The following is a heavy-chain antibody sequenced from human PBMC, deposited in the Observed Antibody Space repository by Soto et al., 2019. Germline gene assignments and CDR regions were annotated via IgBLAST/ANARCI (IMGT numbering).Heavy chain of an antibody. CDR2: IYHSVST. Sequence: PSAPLSLPCAVSVCSISSGGYSWSWIRQPPGNCLEWIGYIYHSVSTYYNPSLKSRVTISVDRSKNQFSLKLSSVTAADTAVYYCARGYYYGSGSYYNVGFFDYWGQGTLVTVSS. V-gene: IGHV4-30-2*01. J-gene: IGHJ4*02. CDR3: ARGYYYGSGSYYNVGFFDY. D-gene: IGHD3-10*01. CDR1: VCSISSGGYS.